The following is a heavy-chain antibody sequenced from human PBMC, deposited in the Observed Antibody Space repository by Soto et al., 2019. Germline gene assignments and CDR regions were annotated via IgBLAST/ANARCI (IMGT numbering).Heavy chain of an antibody. J-gene: IGHJ6*01. Sequence: RASVKVSCKASGYTFTSYYMHWVRQAPGQGLEWMGIINPSGGSTSYAQKFQGRVTMTRDTSTSTVYMELSSLRSEDTAVYYCARDRVVTAASIYYGMEVWVQGTTVSVSS. D-gene: IGHD2-2*01. CDR2: INPSGGST. V-gene: IGHV1-46*01. CDR3: ARDRVVTAASIYYGMEV. CDR1: GYTFTSYY.